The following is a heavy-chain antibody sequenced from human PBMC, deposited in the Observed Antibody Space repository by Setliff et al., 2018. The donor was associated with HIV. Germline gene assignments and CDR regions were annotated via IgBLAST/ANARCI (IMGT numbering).Heavy chain of an antibody. Sequence: PSETLSLTCTVSGGSFRSGGYYWSWIRQHPGKGLEWIGYIYSSGRTNYNPSLKSRVTMSVDTSKNQFSLRLTSVTAADTAVYFCARLRITMIMMFNYFDYWGQGTLVTVSS. CDR3: ARLRITMIMMFNYFDY. CDR2: IYSSGRT. J-gene: IGHJ4*02. V-gene: IGHV4-61*08. CDR1: GGSFRSGGYY. D-gene: IGHD3-22*01.